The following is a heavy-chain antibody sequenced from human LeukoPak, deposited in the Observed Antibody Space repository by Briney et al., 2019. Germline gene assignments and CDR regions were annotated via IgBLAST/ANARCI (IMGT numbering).Heavy chain of an antibody. CDR2: VYYTGST. V-gene: IGHV4-59*01. CDR3: ARTCGYSYASCG. D-gene: IGHD5-12*01. CDR1: GGSINNYY. Sequence: SETLSLTCTVSGGSINNYYWNWIRQSPGKGLEWIGYVYYTGSTNYIPSLKSRVNLSIDMSKNQISLKLSSATAADTAVYYCARTCGYSYASCGWGQGTLVTVSS. J-gene: IGHJ4*02.